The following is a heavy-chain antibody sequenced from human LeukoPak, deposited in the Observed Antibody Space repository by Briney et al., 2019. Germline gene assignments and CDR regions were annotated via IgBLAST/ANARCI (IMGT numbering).Heavy chain of an antibody. V-gene: IGHV1-18*01. D-gene: IGHD4-11*01. J-gene: IGHJ5*02. CDR1: GYTFTSYG. CDR2: ISAYNGNT. Sequence: ASVKVSCTASGYTFTSYGISWVRQAPGQGLEWMGWISAYNGNTNYAQKLQGRVTMTTDTSTSTAYMELRSLRSDDTAVYYCARVLGTVTTYWFDPWGQGTLVTVSS. CDR3: ARVLGTVTTYWFDP.